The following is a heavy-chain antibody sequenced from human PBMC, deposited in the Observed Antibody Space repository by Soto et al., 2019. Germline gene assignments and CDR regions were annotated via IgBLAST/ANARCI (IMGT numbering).Heavy chain of an antibody. Sequence: GPPVGNHTRTRTLTCTLSEISLTTNGMSVTWIRQPPGKALEWLALIDVYDQTYYNSSLKTRLTLSKDTSTNHVVLTMTNMDPLDTGTYFCARLLKGGTSDWMHIDCWGQGTLVTVSS. CDR1: EISLTTNGMS. CDR2: IDVYDQT. J-gene: IGHJ4*02. V-gene: IGHV2-70*01. D-gene: IGHD3-9*01. CDR3: ARLLKGGTSDWMHIDC.